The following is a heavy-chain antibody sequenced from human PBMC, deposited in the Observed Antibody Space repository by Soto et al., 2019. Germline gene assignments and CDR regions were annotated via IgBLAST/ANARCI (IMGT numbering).Heavy chain of an antibody. V-gene: IGHV3-30*18. Sequence: VGSLRLSCVSSGFTFSSYGMHWVRQAPGKGLECVAVISDTGSSHYYAASVEGRFTISRENSKNTLSLHMDRLRVEDTAVYYCAKDRGGDCPDNSCYFGADYWGQGTPVTVSS. J-gene: IGHJ4*02. CDR3: AKDRGGDCPDNSCYFGADY. CDR2: ISDTGSSH. D-gene: IGHD2-2*01. CDR1: GFTFSSYG.